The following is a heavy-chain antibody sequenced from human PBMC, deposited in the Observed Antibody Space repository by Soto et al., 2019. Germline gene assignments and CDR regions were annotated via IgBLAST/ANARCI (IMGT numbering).Heavy chain of an antibody. CDR3: SRGQGAAIGDYYYHGMDV. CDR2: IRSRANNYAT. J-gene: IGHJ6*02. D-gene: IGHD2-2*02. CDR1: GFIFSGSA. V-gene: IGHV3-73*02. Sequence: EVQLVESGGCLVQPGGSLKLSCTASGFIFSGSAIHWVRQASGKGLEWVGRIRSRANNYATSSAASVKGRFFFSRDDSKNTAYLQMNTLKTEDTAVYYCSRGQGAAIGDYYYHGMDVWGQGTTVTVSS.